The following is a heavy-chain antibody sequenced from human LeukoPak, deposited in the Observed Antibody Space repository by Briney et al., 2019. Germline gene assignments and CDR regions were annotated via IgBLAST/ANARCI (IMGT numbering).Heavy chain of an antibody. V-gene: IGHV4-4*02. CDR3: SRENGAFSPFGY. D-gene: IGHD2-8*01. Sequence: SGTLSLTCGVSGGSISNTNWWSWVRQPPGQGLEWIGEISLTGLTHYNPSLESRVTVSLDKSKNQLSLNLTSLTAADTAVYYCSRENGAFSPFGYWGQETLVTVLS. J-gene: IGHJ4*02. CDR2: ISLTGLT. CDR1: GGSISNTNW.